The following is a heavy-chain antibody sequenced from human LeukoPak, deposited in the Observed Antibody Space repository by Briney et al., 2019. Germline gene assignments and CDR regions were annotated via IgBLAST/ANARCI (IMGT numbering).Heavy chain of an antibody. CDR1: GFTFSSYS. CDR2: VSTGSSYI. CDR3: AGRDTTGYIPREWDYWYIDL. V-gene: IGHV3-21*01. Sequence: GGSLRLSCAASGFTFSSYSMKWVRPAPGKGLEWVSSVSTGSSYIYYADSVKGRFTISRDNAKNSLYLQMNSLRAEDTAVYYCAGRDTTGYIPREWDYWYIDLWGRGTLVSVSS. J-gene: IGHJ2*01. D-gene: IGHD1-1*01.